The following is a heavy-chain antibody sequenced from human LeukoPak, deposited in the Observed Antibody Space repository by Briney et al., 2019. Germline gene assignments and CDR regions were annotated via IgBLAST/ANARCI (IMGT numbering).Heavy chain of an antibody. CDR2: ISTSGSII. J-gene: IGHJ3*02. V-gene: IGHV3-11*01. CDR3: ARDGHYYGSFAFDI. Sequence: GGSLRLSCVASGFTFSDYYMSWIRQAPGKGLEWVSYISTSGSIIYYADSVKGRFTISRDNAKNSLYLQMNSLRAEDTAVYYCARDGHYYGSFAFDIWGQGTMVTVSS. D-gene: IGHD3-10*01. CDR1: GFTFSDYY.